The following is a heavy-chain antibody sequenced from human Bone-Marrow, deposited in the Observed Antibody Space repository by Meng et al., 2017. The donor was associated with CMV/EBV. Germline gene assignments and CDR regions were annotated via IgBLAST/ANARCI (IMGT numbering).Heavy chain of an antibody. V-gene: IGHV3-11*04. J-gene: IGHJ4*02. Sequence: GESLKISCAASGFTFSDYYMSWIRQAPGKGLEWVSYISSSGSTIYYADSVKGRFTISRDNAKNSLYLQMNSLRAEDTAVYYCARIEMATTDYWGQGTLVTVSS. D-gene: IGHD5-24*01. CDR3: ARIEMATTDY. CDR1: GFTFSDYY. CDR2: ISSSGSTI.